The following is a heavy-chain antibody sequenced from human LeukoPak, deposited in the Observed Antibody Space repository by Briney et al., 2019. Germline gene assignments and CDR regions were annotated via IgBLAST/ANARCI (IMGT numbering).Heavy chain of an antibody. J-gene: IGHJ4*02. CDR2: IYYSGST. CDR3: ARAPVQLWLTYFDY. V-gene: IGHV4-59*01. CDR1: GGSISSYY. D-gene: IGHD5-18*01. Sequence: PSETLSLTCTVSGGSISSYYWSWIRQPPGKGLEWIGYIYYSGSTNYNPSLKSRVTISVDTSKNQFSLKLSSVTAADTAVYYCARAPVQLWLTYFDYWGQGTLVTVSS.